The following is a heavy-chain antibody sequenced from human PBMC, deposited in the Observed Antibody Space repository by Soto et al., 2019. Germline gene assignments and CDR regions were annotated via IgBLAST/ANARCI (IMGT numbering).Heavy chain of an antibody. CDR2: ISGSGGST. D-gene: IGHD6-19*01. J-gene: IGHJ6*02. CDR3: AKDKISSGWTRTYYYYGMDV. Sequence: PGGSLRLSCAASGFTFNSYAMSWVRQAPGKGLEWVSAISGSGGSTYYEDSVKGRFTISRDNSKNTLYLQMNSLRAEDTAVYYCAKDKISSGWTRTYYYYGMDVWGQGTTVTVSS. V-gene: IGHV3-23*01. CDR1: GFTFNSYA.